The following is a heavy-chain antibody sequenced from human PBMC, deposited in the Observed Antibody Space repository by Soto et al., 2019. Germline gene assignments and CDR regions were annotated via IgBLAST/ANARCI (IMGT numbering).Heavy chain of an antibody. CDR2: IWYDGSNK. D-gene: IGHD6-13*01. CDR3: AKDRSSSLDAMDV. Sequence: PGGSLRLSCAASGFKFSIYGMHWVRQAPGKGLEWVAVIWYDGSNKYYADAVKGRFPISRDNSKNTLYLQVNSLRAEDTALYYCAKDRSSSLDAMDVWGQGTTVTVSS. V-gene: IGHV3-33*06. J-gene: IGHJ6*02. CDR1: GFKFSIYG.